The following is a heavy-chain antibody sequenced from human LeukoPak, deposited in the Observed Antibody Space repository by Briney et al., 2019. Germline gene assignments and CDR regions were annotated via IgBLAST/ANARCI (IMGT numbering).Heavy chain of an antibody. CDR3: ARDYYGSGSYQDY. J-gene: IGHJ4*02. CDR2: INHSGST. V-gene: IGHV4-34*01. D-gene: IGHD3-10*01. CDR1: GGSFSGYY. Sequence: SETLSLTCAVYGGSFSGYYWSWIRQPPGKGLEWIGEINHSGSTNYNPSLKSRVTISVDTSKNQFSLKLSSVTAADTAVYYCARDYYGSGSYQDYWGQGTLVTVSS.